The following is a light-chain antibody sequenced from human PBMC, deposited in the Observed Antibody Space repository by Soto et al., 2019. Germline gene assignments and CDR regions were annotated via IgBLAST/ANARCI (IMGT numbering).Light chain of an antibody. Sequence: AIQMPQSPSSLSASVGDRVILACRASQDIRNDLGWYQQEPGKAPKLLLYAASSLQSGVPTRLSGSGSGTDFTLTISSLQPEDFATYYCLQDNSFPRTFGQGTKVDIK. V-gene: IGKV1-6*01. J-gene: IGKJ1*01. CDR2: AAS. CDR1: QDIRND. CDR3: LQDNSFPRT.